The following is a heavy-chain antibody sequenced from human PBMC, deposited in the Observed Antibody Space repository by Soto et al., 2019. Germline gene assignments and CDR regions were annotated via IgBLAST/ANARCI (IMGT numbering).Heavy chain of an antibody. V-gene: IGHV4-4*07. J-gene: IGHJ5*02. CDR3: ARGQRFSDWFDP. D-gene: IGHD3-3*01. Sequence: PSETLSLTCPVSGGAINSYYWTCIRQPAGKGLEWFVRIYSSGSTKYNPSLQSRVTMSLDTSKNQFSLRLTSVTAADTAVYYCARGQRFSDWFDPWGQGTLVTVS. CDR1: GGAINSYY. CDR2: IYSSGST.